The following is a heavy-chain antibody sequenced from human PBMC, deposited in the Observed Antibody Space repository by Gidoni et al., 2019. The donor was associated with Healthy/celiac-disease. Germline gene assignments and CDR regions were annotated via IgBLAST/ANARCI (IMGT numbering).Heavy chain of an antibody. D-gene: IGHD3-3*01. CDR1: GFTFSKAW. V-gene: IGHV3-15*01. CDR2: IKSKIDGGTT. CDR3: TTIERFLEWVPH. Sequence: EVQLVESGGGLVKPGGSLRLSCAASGFTFSKAWMSWVRQAPGKGLEWVGRIKSKIDGGTTDYAAPVKGRFTISRDDSKNTLYLQMNSLKTEDTAVYYCTTIERFLEWVPHWGRGTLVTVSS. J-gene: IGHJ4*02.